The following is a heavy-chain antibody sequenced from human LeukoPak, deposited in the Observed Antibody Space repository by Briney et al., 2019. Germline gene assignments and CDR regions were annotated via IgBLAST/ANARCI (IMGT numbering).Heavy chain of an antibody. D-gene: IGHD3-10*01. CDR1: GYRFNNFW. CDR2: IYPDDSET. J-gene: IGHJ4*02. V-gene: IGHV5-51*01. CDR3: ARRDASGSFRDY. Sequence: GESLKISCKGSGYRFNNFWIGWVRQMPGKGLEWMGIIYPDDSETKYSPSLQGQVTISVDKSITTAYLQWNSLRTSDTAMYYCARRDASGSFRDYWGQGTLVTVSS.